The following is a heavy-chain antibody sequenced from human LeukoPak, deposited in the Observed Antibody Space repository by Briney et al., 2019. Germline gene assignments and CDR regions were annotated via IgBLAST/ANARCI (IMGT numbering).Heavy chain of an antibody. Sequence: GASVKVSCKASGVTFSSYAISWVRQAPGQGLEWMGGTIPIFGTANYAQKFQGRVTITADEPTSTAYMELSSLRSEDTAVYYCARGQGYIVVVPAAIPHDYYYYGMDVWGQGTTVTVSS. CDR1: GVTFSSYA. D-gene: IGHD2-2*02. V-gene: IGHV1-69*13. J-gene: IGHJ6*02. CDR2: TIPIFGTA. CDR3: ARGQGYIVVVPAAIPHDYYYYGMDV.